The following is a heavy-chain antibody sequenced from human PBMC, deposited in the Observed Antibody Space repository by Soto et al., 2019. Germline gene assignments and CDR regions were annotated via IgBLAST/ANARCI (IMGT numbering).Heavy chain of an antibody. CDR3: ARQKLWMATVNNDAFDV. J-gene: IGHJ3*01. CDR1: GYTFNTYW. CDR2: IYPGDSDT. Sequence: PGESLKISCRGSGYTFNTYWIGWVRQMHGKGLEWMGFIYPGDSDTTYSPSFQGQVTISVDKSISTAYLQWSSLKVSDTAIYYCARQKLWMATVNNDAFDVWGQGTKVTVSS. D-gene: IGHD2-21*01. V-gene: IGHV5-51*01.